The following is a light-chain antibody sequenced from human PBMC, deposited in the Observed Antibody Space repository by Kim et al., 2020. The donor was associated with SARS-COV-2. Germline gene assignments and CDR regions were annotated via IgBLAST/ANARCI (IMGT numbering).Light chain of an antibody. J-gene: IGKJ2*01. CDR2: WAS. V-gene: IGKV4-1*01. CDR1: QTVLSSSNNKNT. Sequence: RAAITCKSSQTVLSSSNNKNTLAWYPQKSGQPPKLLMYWASTRESGVHDRFSGSGAGTDFTLTISSLQAEDVAVYYCQQYYNPPYTFGQGTKLEI. CDR3: QQYYNPPYT.